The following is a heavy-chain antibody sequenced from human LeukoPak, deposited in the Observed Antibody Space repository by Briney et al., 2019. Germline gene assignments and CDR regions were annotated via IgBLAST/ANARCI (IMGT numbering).Heavy chain of an antibody. J-gene: IGHJ4*02. CDR1: GFTVSSNY. Sequence: PGGSLRLSCAASGFTVSSNYMSWVRQAPGKGLEWVSVIYSGGSTYYADSVKGRFTISRDNSKNTLYLQMNSLRAEDTAVYYCARETYDSSGYYSDDYWGQGTLVTVSS. D-gene: IGHD3-22*01. CDR3: ARETYDSSGYYSDDY. V-gene: IGHV3-66*01. CDR2: IYSGGST.